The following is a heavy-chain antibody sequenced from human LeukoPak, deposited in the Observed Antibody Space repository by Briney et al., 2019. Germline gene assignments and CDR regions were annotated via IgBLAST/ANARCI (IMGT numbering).Heavy chain of an antibody. D-gene: IGHD4-23*01. CDR2: IYYSGNT. V-gene: IGHV4-39*01. Sequence: SETLSLTCTVSGGSISSTSYYWGWIRQPPGKGLEWNGSIYYSGNTYYNPSLKSRVTMSVDTSKNQFSLKLSSVTAADTAVYYCARPYGGNSNFDYWGQGALVTVSS. CDR1: GGSISSTSYY. J-gene: IGHJ4*02. CDR3: ARPYGGNSNFDY.